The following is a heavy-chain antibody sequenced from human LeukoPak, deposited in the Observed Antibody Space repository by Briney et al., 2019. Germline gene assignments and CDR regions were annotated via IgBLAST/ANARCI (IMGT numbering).Heavy chain of an antibody. D-gene: IGHD6-19*01. CDR3: ARLVKEQWLVLEQKNWFDP. V-gene: IGHV5-51*01. J-gene: IGHJ5*02. CDR1: GYSFTSYW. Sequence: GESLKISCKGSGYSFTSYWIGWVRQMPGKGLEWMGTIYPGDSDTRYSPSFQGQVTISADKSISTAYLQWSSLKASDTAMYYCARLVKEQWLVLEQKNWFDPWGQGTLVTVSS. CDR2: IYPGDSDT.